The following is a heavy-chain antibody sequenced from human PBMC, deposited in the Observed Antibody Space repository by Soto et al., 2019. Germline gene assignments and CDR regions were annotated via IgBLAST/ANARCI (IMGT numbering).Heavy chain of an antibody. CDR3: ARDYYDSSDYFWYFDY. V-gene: IGHV1-3*01. CDR1: GYTFTSYA. J-gene: IGHJ4*02. D-gene: IGHD3-22*01. CDR2: INAGNGNT. Sequence: ASVKVSCKASGYTFTSYAMHWVRQAPGQRLEWMGWINAGNGNTKYSQKFQGRVTITRDTSASTAYMELSSLRSEDTAVYYCARDYYDSSDYFWYFDYWGQGTLVIVSS.